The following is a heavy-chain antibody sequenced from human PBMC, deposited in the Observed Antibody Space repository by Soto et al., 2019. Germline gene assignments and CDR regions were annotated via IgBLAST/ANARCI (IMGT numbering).Heavy chain of an antibody. D-gene: IGHD6-6*01. CDR3: SRDSHNEDSTSPRGFDY. CDR2: IYYSGST. CDR1: GGSISSSSYY. V-gene: IGHV4-39*07. Sequence: SETLSLTCTVSGGSISSSSYYWGWIRQPPGKGLEWIGSIYYSGSTYYNPSLKSRITISVDTSKNQFSLKLSSVTAADTAVYYCSRDSHNEDSTSPRGFDYWGQGTLVTVSS. J-gene: IGHJ4*02.